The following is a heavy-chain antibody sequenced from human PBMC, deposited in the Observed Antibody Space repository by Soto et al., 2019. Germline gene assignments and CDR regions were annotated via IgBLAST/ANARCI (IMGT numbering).Heavy chain of an antibody. CDR2: ITYNGGST. J-gene: IGHJ4*02. CDR3: VKGVVDSSSAL. CDR1: GFTIDDYG. Sequence: PGGSLRLSCTASGFTIDDYGMSWVRQAPGKGLEWVSSITYNGGSTGYADSVKGRFTISRDNAKSSLFLRMNSLRAEDTALYYCVKGVVDSSSALWGQGTLVTVSS. D-gene: IGHD6-6*01. V-gene: IGHV3-20*04.